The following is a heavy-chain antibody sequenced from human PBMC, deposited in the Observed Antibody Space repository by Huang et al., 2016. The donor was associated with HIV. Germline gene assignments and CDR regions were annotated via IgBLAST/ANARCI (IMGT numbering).Heavy chain of an antibody. D-gene: IGHD3-3*01. Sequence: QVQLVQFGAEVKKPGASVKVSCKVSGKSVSEVAMPWGRQAPGKGLEWMGGFDAIEGGTGYPQKFQGRVSMTEDTRTDTAYMELSGLRSDDTAVYYCVTSRKTISGGRVGWFDPWGQGTLVTVSS. CDR2: FDAIEGGT. V-gene: IGHV1-24*01. CDR1: GKSVSEVA. CDR3: VTSRKTISGGRVGWFDP. J-gene: IGHJ5*02.